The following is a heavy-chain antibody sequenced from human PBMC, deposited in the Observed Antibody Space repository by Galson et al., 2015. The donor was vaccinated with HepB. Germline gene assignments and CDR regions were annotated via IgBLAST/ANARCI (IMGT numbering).Heavy chain of an antibody. CDR3: ARDRRAAGYYYYGMDV. CDR2: ISSSSSYI. J-gene: IGHJ6*02. V-gene: IGHV3-21*01. Sequence: SLRLSCAASGFTFSSYSMNWVRQAPGKGLEWVSSISSSSSYIYYADSVKGRFTISRDNAKNSLYLQMNSLRAEDTAVYYCARDRRAAGYYYYGMDVWGQATTVTVSS. D-gene: IGHD6-25*01. CDR1: GFTFSSYS.